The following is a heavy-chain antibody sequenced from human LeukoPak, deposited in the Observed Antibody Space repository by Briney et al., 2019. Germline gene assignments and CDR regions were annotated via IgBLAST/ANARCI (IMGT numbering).Heavy chain of an antibody. CDR1: GFTSSSYW. Sequence: GGSLRISCAASGFTSSSYWMSWVRQAPGKGLAWVSVISSSADSTYYADSVKGRFTISRDNSKNTLYLQMNNLRAEDTAVYYCAKPLEKYTYGGNFDYWGQGILVIVSS. V-gene: IGHV3-23*01. CDR2: ISSSADST. D-gene: IGHD4-23*01. CDR3: AKPLEKYTYGGNFDY. J-gene: IGHJ4*02.